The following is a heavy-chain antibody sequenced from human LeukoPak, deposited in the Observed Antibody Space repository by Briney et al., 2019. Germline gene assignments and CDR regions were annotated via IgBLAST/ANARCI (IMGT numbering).Heavy chain of an antibody. V-gene: IGHV4-34*01. Sequence: GSLRLSCAASGFTFSSYGMHWIRQPPGKGLEWIGEINQSGSTNYNPSLRSRVTISVDTSKNHFSLKLSSVTAADTAVYYCAKGTWELRFDPWGQGTLVTVSS. J-gene: IGHJ5*02. CDR3: AKGTWELRFDP. CDR2: INQSGST. D-gene: IGHD1-26*01. CDR1: GFTFSSYG.